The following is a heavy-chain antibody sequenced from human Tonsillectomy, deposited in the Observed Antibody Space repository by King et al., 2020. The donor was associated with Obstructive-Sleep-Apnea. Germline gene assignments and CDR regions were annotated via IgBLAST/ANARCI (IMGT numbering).Heavy chain of an antibody. CDR2: IWYDGSNK. V-gene: IGHV3-33*01. Sequence: VQLVESGGGVVQPGRSLRLSCAASGFTFSRYGMHWVRQAPGKGLEWVAVIWYDGSNKYYADSVKGRFTISRDNSKNTLYLQMNSLRAEDTAVYYCARGSSSSDGMDVWGQGTTVTVSS. CDR3: ARGSSSSDGMDV. D-gene: IGHD6-13*01. J-gene: IGHJ6*02. CDR1: GFTFSRYG.